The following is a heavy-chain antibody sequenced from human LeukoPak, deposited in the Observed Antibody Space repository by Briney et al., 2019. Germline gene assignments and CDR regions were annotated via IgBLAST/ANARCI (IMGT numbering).Heavy chain of an antibody. D-gene: IGHD1-1*01. V-gene: IGHV4-39*01. Sequence: SETLSLTCTVSGGSISSSSYYWGWIRQPPGKGLEWIGSIYYSGSTYYNPSLKSRVTISVDTSKNQFSLKLSSVTAADTAVYYCARGGPERLFDYWGQGTLVTVSS. J-gene: IGHJ4*02. CDR2: IYYSGST. CDR3: ARGGPERLFDY. CDR1: GGSISSSSYY.